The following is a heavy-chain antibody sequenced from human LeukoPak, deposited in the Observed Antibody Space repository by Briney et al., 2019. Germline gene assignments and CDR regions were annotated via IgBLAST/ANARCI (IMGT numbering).Heavy chain of an antibody. Sequence: PSQTLSLTCTVSGGSISSGSYYWSWIRQPAGKGLEWIGRIYTSGSTNYNPSLKSRVTISVDTSKNQFSLKLSSVTAADTAVYYCASSPDRYCSSTSCSPYFDYWGQGTLVTVSS. D-gene: IGHD2-2*01. CDR2: IYTSGST. J-gene: IGHJ4*02. CDR3: ASSPDRYCSSTSCSPYFDY. CDR1: GGSISSGSYY. V-gene: IGHV4-61*02.